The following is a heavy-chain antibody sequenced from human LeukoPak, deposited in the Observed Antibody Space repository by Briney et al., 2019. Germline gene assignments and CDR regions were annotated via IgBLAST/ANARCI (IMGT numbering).Heavy chain of an antibody. V-gene: IGHV3-7*02. Sequence: GGSLRLSCAASGFTFSSYWMSWVRQAPGKGLEWVANIKQDGSEKYYVDSVKGRFTISRDNAKNSLYLQMNSLRAEDTAVYYCARGTHITLVRGALDYWGRGTLVTVSS. J-gene: IGHJ4*02. CDR3: ARGTHITLVRGALDY. CDR2: IKQDGSEK. D-gene: IGHD3-10*01. CDR1: GFTFSSYW.